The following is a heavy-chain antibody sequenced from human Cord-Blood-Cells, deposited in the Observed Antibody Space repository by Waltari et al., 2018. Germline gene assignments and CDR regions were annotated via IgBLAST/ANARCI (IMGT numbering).Heavy chain of an antibody. Sequence: QVQLVESGGGVVQPGRSLRLSCAASGFTFSSYAMHWVRQAPGNGLEWVAVISYDGSNKYYADSVKGRFTISRDNSKNTLYLQMNSLRAEDTAVYYCASRYNYWGQGTLVTVSS. CDR2: ISYDGSNK. J-gene: IGHJ4*02. V-gene: IGHV3-30*04. D-gene: IGHD3-9*01. CDR1: GFTFSSYA. CDR3: ASRYNY.